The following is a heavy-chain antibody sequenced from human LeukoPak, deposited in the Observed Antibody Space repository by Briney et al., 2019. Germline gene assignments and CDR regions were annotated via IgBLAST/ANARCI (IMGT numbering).Heavy chain of an antibody. J-gene: IGHJ6*03. CDR2: IYTSGST. D-gene: IGHD6-19*01. V-gene: IGHV4-61*02. CDR3: ASHTGYSSEYYYMDV. Sequence: SETLSLTCTVSGGSISSGSYYWSWIRQPAGKGLEWIGRIYTSGSTNYNPSLKSRVTISVDTSKNQFSLKLSSVTAADTAVYYCASHTGYSSEYYYMDVWGKGTTVTISS. CDR1: GGSISSGSYY.